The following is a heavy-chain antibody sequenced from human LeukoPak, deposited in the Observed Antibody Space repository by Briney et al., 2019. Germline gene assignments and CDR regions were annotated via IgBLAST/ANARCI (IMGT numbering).Heavy chain of an antibody. CDR2: IRSKAYGGTT. CDR1: GFTFGDYA. Sequence: GGSLRLSCTASGFTFGDYAMSWFRQAPGKGLEWVGFIRSKAYGGTTEYAASVKGRFTISRDDSKSIAYLQMNSLKTEDTAVYYCTREEQWEWEELPGYSAYWGQGTLVTVSS. CDR3: TREEQWEWEELPGYSAY. D-gene: IGHD6-19*01. V-gene: IGHV3-49*03. J-gene: IGHJ4*02.